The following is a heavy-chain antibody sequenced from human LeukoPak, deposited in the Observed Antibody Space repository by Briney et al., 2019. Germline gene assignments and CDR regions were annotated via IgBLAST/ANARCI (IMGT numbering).Heavy chain of an antibody. CDR2: IYHSGST. J-gene: IGHJ4*02. D-gene: IGHD6-13*01. CDR3: ARDRQQLVRGEYYFDY. CDR1: GGSISSSNW. V-gene: IGHV4-4*02. Sequence: SETLSLTCAVSGGSISSSNWWSWVRQPPGKGLEWSGEIYHSGSTNYNPSLKSRVTISVDKSKNQFSLKLSSVTAADTAVYYCARDRQQLVRGEYYFDYWGQGTLVTVSS.